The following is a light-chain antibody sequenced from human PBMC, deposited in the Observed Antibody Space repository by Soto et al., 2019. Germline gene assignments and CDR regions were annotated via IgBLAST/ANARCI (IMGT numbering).Light chain of an antibody. CDR1: SGHNSYA. J-gene: IGLJ3*02. CDR2: LNSDGSH. V-gene: IGLV4-69*01. Sequence: QLVLTQPPSASASLGASVKLTCTLSSGHNSYAIAWHQQQPEKGPRYLMKLNSDGSHSKGDGIPDRSSGSSSGAERYLTISSLQSEDEADYYCQTWSTDIRVFGGGTKVTVL. CDR3: QTWSTDIRV.